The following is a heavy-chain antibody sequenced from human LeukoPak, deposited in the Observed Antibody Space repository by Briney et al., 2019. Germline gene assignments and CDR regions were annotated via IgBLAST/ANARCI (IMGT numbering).Heavy chain of an antibody. V-gene: IGHV3-23*01. CDR3: AKGGGYSYGYIDY. CDR1: GFTFSSYA. D-gene: IGHD5-18*01. J-gene: IGHJ4*02. CDR2: ISGSGGST. Sequence: GGSLRLSCAASGFTFSSYAMSRVRQAPGKGLEWVSAISGSGGSTYYADSVKGRFTISRDNSKNTLYLQMNSLRAEDTAGYYCAKGGGYSYGYIDYWGRGTLVTVSS.